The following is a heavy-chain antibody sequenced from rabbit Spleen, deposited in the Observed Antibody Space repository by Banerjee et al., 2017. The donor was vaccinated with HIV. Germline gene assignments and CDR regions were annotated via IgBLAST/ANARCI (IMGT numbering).Heavy chain of an antibody. CDR1: GFSFSSSYY. V-gene: IGHV1S45*01. CDR3: ARYISNGGHYASL. Sequence: QEQLVESGGGLVQPEGSLTLTCTASGFSFSSSYYMCWVRQAPGKGLERIACIYTNSGNTWYASWAKGRFTISKTSSTTVTLQVTSLTAADTATYFCARYISNGGHYASLWGPGTLVTVS. J-gene: IGHJ4*01. CDR2: IYTNSGNT. D-gene: IGHD1-1*01.